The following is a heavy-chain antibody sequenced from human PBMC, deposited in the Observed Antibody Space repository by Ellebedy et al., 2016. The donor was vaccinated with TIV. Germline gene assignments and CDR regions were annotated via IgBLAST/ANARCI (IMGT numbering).Heavy chain of an antibody. Sequence: SGPTLVXPTQTLTLTCTFSGFSLTTSEVRVTWIRQPPGKALEWLARIDGDDRKIYSTSLKSRLTISKDTSKNQVVLTLTNVDPPDTATYFCARGRHAVGTFDSWGQGTLVTVSS. CDR1: GFSLTTSEVR. D-gene: IGHD6-13*01. J-gene: IGHJ4*02. V-gene: IGHV2-70*04. CDR3: ARGRHAVGTFDS. CDR2: IDGDDRK.